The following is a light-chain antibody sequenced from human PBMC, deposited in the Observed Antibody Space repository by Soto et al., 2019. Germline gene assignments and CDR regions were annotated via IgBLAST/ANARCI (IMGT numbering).Light chain of an antibody. Sequence: DIQMTQSPSSLSASVGDRVTITCRASQSISSYLNWYQQKPGKAPKLLIYAASSLQSGVPSRFGGSGSGTDFTLTISSLQPEDFATYYCQQSYSTPGWTFGQGTKVEIK. CDR1: QSISSY. V-gene: IGKV1-39*01. CDR2: AAS. J-gene: IGKJ1*01. CDR3: QQSYSTPGWT.